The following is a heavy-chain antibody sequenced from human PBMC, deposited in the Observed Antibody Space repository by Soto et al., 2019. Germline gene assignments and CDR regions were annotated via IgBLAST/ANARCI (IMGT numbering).Heavy chain of an antibody. CDR3: TTGGGGIPPQYYYDYYMDV. D-gene: IGHD2-15*01. CDR2: IKSKTDGGTT. V-gene: IGHV3-15*01. CDR1: GFTFSNAW. J-gene: IGHJ6*03. Sequence: EVQLVASGGGLVKPGGSLRLSCAASGFTFSNAWMSWVRQAPGKGLEWVGGIKSKTDGGTTDYAAPVKGRFTISRDDSKNTLSLQMNSLKSEDTAVYYCTTGGGGIPPQYYYDYYMDVCGKGTTVTVSS.